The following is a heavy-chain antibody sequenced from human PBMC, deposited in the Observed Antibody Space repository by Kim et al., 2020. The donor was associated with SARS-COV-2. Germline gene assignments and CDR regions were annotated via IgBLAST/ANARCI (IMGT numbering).Heavy chain of an antibody. CDR1: GGSISSSSYY. Sequence: SETLSLTCTVSGGSISSSSYYWGWIRQPPGKGLEWIGSIYYSGSTYYNPSLKSRVTISVDTSKNQFSLKLSSVTAADTAVYYCSRQELLGKDYFDYWGQGTLVTVSS. D-gene: IGHD1-26*01. J-gene: IGHJ4*02. V-gene: IGHV4-39*01. CDR3: SRQELLGKDYFDY. CDR2: IYYSGST.